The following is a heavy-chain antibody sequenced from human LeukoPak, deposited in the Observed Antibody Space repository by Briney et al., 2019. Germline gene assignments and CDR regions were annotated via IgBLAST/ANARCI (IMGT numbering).Heavy chain of an antibody. CDR3: AKDMGAGWWYYGSGSSPDY. D-gene: IGHD3-10*01. CDR2: ISGSGGST. CDR1: GFTFSNYA. J-gene: IGHJ4*02. V-gene: IGHV3-23*01. Sequence: GGSLRLSCAASGFTFSNYALSWVRQAPGKGLEWVSAISGSGGSTYYADSVKGRFTISRDNSKNTLYLQMNSLRAEDTAVYYCAKDMGAGWWYYGSGSSPDYWGQGTLVTVSS.